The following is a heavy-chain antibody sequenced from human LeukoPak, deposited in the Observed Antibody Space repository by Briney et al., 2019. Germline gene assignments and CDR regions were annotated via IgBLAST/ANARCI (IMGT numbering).Heavy chain of an antibody. D-gene: IGHD4-23*01. V-gene: IGHV3-7*01. J-gene: IGHJ3*02. CDR2: IKPDGSEE. CDR1: GFTFSRYW. Sequence: GGSLRLSCAASGFTFSRYWMSWVRQAPGKGLEWVANIKPDGSEEYYVDSVKGRFTISRDNAKNSLYLQMNSLRAEDTAVYYCASYDYGGNDAFDIWGQGTMVTVSS. CDR3: ASYDYGGNDAFDI.